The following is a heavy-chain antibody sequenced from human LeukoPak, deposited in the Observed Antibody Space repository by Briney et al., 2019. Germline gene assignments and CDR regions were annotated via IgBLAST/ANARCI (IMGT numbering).Heavy chain of an antibody. CDR2: ISGNGGCT. CDR1: GFTFSSYA. Sequence: GGSLRLSCAASGFTFSSYAMSWVRQAPGKGLEWVSAISGNGGCTYYADSVKGRFTISRDNSKNTLYLQMNSLRAEDTAVYYCAKGDYGGNSYFDYWGQGTLVTVSS. CDR3: AKGDYGGNSYFDY. V-gene: IGHV3-23*01. J-gene: IGHJ4*02. D-gene: IGHD4-23*01.